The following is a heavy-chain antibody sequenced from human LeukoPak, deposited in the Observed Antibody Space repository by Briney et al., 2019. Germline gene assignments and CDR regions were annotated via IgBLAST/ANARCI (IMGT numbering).Heavy chain of an antibody. D-gene: IGHD5-12*01. J-gene: IGHJ4*02. V-gene: IGHV4-4*07. CDR1: GGSISSYY. CDR3: ARMYSGYDWDAYYFDY. CDR2: IYTSGST. Sequence: PSETLSLTCTVSGGSISSYYWSWIRQPAGKGLEWIGRIYTSGSTNYNPSLKSRVTMSVDTSKNQFSLKLSSVTAADTAVYYCARMYSGYDWDAYYFDYWGQGTLVTVSS.